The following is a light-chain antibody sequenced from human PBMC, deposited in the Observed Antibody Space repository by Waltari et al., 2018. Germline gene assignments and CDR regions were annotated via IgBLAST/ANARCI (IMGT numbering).Light chain of an antibody. Sequence: QSVLTQPPSASGTPGQRVTISCSGSNSNIGSNPVSWYQQFPGTAPKLVIYKNDQRPSGVPDRFSASKSGTAAPLAISGLRSEDEADYYCAAWDDSPIGQVFGGGTKVTVL. CDR3: AAWDDSPIGQV. J-gene: IGLJ3*02. V-gene: IGLV1-47*01. CDR2: KND. CDR1: NSNIGSNP.